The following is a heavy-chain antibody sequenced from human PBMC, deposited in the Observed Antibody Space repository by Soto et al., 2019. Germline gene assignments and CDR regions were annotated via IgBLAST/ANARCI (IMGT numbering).Heavy chain of an antibody. V-gene: IGHV3-23*01. CDR2: ISGSGGST. Sequence: GGSLRLSCAASGFTFGSYAMSWVRQAPGKGLEWVSAISGSGGSTYYADSVKGRFTISRDNSKNTLYLQMSSLRAEDTAVYYCAKGSVELYYDSSGYQDNWFDPWGQGTLVTVSS. CDR1: GFTFGSYA. D-gene: IGHD3-22*01. J-gene: IGHJ5*02. CDR3: AKGSVELYYDSSGYQDNWFDP.